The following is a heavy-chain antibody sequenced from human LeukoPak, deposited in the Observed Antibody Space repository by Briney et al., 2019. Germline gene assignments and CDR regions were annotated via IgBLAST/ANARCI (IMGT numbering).Heavy chain of an antibody. D-gene: IGHD6-13*01. V-gene: IGHV1-46*01. CDR2: INPSGGST. CDR1: GYTFTSYY. Sequence: ASVKVSCKASGYTFTSYYMHWVRQAPGQGLEWMGIINPSGGSTSYAQKFQGGVTMTRDTSTSTVYMELSSLRSEDTAVYYCARPPIAAAGKRSFRYYYYYGMDVWGQGTTVTVSS. J-gene: IGHJ6*02. CDR3: ARPPIAAAGKRSFRYYYYYGMDV.